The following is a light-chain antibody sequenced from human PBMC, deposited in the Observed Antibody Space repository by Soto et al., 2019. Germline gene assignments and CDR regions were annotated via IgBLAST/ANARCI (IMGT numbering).Light chain of an antibody. CDR1: SSSIGAGYD. CDR2: GNN. Sequence: QSVLTQPPSVSGAPGQRVTISCTGSSSSIGAGYDVHWYQQLPGTAPKLLIYGNNNRPSGVPDRFSGSKSGTSASLAITGLQAEDEADYYCQPYDSSLSGHVFGTGTKVTVL. J-gene: IGLJ1*01. V-gene: IGLV1-40*01. CDR3: QPYDSSLSGHV.